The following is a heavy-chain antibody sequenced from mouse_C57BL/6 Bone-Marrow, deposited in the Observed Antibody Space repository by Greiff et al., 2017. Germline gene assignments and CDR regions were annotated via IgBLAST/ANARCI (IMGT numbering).Heavy chain of an antibody. CDR1: GFNFKDYY. CDR3: ARIYDYGSFDN. CDR2: IDPEDGET. D-gene: IGHD2-4*01. V-gene: IGHV14-2*01. J-gene: IGHJ2*01. Sequence: VQLQQSGAELVKPGASVKLSCTASGFNFKDYYMHWVKQRTEQGLEWVGRIDPEDGETKYAPKFQGKATITADPTSNPAYLQHSSLTSEDTAVYYCARIYDYGSFDNGGQGNALTVSS.